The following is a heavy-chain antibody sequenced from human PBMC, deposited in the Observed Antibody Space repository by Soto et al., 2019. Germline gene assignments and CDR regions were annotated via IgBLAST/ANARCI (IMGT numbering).Heavy chain of an antibody. D-gene: IGHD4-17*01. CDR2: IYYSGST. J-gene: IGHJ4*02. Sequence: SETLSLTCTVSGGSISSYYWSWIRQPPGKGLEWIGYIYYSGSTNYNPSLKSRVTISVDTSKNQFSLKLSSVTAADTAVYYCAKASTVTSYYYFDYWGQGALVTVSS. CDR3: AKASTVTSYYYFDY. V-gene: IGHV4-59*01. CDR1: GGSISSYY.